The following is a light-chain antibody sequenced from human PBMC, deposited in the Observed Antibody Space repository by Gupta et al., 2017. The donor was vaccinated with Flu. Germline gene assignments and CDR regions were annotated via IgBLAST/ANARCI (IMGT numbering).Light chain of an antibody. CDR1: ALPKKF. J-gene: IGLJ3*02. CDR3: YSTDSTGDHGV. V-gene: IGLV3-10*01. CDR2: EDT. Sequence: SYALTPPPSVSVSPGQTARITCSGDALPKKFAYWYRQKSGQAPVLVIFEDTKRPSGIPERFSGTSSGTMATLTISGAQVEDEADYYCYSTDSTGDHGVFGGGTKLTVL.